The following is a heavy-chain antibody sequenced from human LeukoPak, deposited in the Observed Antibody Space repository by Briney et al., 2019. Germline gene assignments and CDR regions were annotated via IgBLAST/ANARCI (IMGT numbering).Heavy chain of an antibody. V-gene: IGHV1-2*06. J-gene: IGHJ6*03. CDR2: INPNSGGT. D-gene: IGHD3-9*01. Sequence: GASVKVSCKASGYTFTGYYMHWVRQAPGQGLEWMGRINPNSGGTNYAQKFQGRVTMTRDTSISTAYMELSRLRSDDTAVYYCARELDYDILTGYYRGPDYYYYYMDVWGKGPRSPSP. CDR3: ARELDYDILTGYYRGPDYYYYYMDV. CDR1: GYTFTGYY.